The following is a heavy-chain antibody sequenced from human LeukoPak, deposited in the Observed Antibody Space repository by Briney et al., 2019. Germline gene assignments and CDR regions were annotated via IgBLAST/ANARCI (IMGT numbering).Heavy chain of an antibody. CDR3: ARDLGTTGAFEY. D-gene: IGHD1-7*01. Sequence: PGGSLRLSCAASGFTFSNYAMHWVRQAPGKGLEWVAVISFDGSKKYYADSVKGRFTISRDNSKNTLFLQMNSLRAEDTAVYFCARDLGTTGAFEYWGQGTLVTVSS. CDR2: ISFDGSKK. CDR1: GFTFSNYA. J-gene: IGHJ4*02. V-gene: IGHV3-30-3*01.